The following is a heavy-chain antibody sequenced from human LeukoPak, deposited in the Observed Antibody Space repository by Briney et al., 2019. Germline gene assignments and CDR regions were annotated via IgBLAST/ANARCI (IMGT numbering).Heavy chain of an antibody. CDR3: AADLGYYYGSGSP. V-gene: IGHV1-58*02. CDR2: IVVGSGNT. J-gene: IGHJ5*02. D-gene: IGHD3-10*01. Sequence: SVKVSCKASGFTFTSSAMQWVRQARGQRLEWIGWIVVGSGNTNYAQKFQERVTITRDMSTSTAYMELSSLRSEDTAVHYCAADLGYYYGSGSPWGQGTLVTVSS. CDR1: GFTFTSSA.